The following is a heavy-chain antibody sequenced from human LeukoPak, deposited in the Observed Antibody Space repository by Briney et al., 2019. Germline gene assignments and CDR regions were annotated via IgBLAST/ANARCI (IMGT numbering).Heavy chain of an antibody. Sequence: PSETLSLTCTVAGGSISSYYWSWVRQPAGKGLEWIGRIYTSGSTNYNPSLKSRVTMSVDTYKNQISLKLSSVTAADTAVYYCARSPYFYDSSGVLGGDAFDIWGQGTMVTVSS. V-gene: IGHV4-4*07. D-gene: IGHD3-22*01. CDR3: ARSPYFYDSSGVLGGDAFDI. CDR1: GGSISSYY. CDR2: IYTSGST. J-gene: IGHJ3*02.